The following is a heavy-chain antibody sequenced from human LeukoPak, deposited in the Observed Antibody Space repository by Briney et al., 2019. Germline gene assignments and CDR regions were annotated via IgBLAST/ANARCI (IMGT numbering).Heavy chain of an antibody. D-gene: IGHD4-11*01. CDR2: ISWDGGST. V-gene: IGHV3-43D*03. CDR3: AKGRGYSKGNAFDI. J-gene: IGHJ3*02. CDR1: GFKFADYA. Sequence: PGGTLRLSCAASGFKFADYAMHWVRQAPGEGLEWVSLISWDGGSTYYADSVKGRFTISRDNSKNSLYLQMNSLRAEDTTLYYCAKGRGYSKGNAFDIWGQGTMVTVSS.